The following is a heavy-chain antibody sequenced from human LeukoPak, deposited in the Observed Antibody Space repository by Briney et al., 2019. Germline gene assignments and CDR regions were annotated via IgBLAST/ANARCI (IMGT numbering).Heavy chain of an antibody. CDR3: ARVTGIAALHY. CDR1: GGTFSSYA. CDR2: INPSGGST. Sequence: GASVKVSCKASGGTFSSYALSWVRQAPGQGLEWMGIINPSGGSTSYAQKFQGRVTMTRDMSTSTVYMELSSLRSEDTAVYYCARVTGIAALHYWGQGTLVTVSS. D-gene: IGHD6-13*01. J-gene: IGHJ4*02. V-gene: IGHV1-46*01.